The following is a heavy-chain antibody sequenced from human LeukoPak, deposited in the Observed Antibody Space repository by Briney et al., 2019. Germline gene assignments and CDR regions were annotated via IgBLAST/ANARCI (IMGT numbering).Heavy chain of an antibody. CDR3: ARWYYDSSGYRYFDY. J-gene: IGHJ4*02. CDR2: INHSGST. V-gene: IGHV4-34*01. D-gene: IGHD3-22*01. CDR1: GGSFSGYY. Sequence: SETLSLTCAVYGGSFSGYYWSWIRQPPGKGLEWIGEINHSGSTNYNPSLKSRVTISVDTSKNQFSLKLSSVTAADTAVFFCARWYYDSSGYRYFDYWGQGTLVTVSS.